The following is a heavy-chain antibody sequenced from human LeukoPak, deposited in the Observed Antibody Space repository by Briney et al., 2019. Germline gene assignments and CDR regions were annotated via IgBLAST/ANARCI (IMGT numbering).Heavy chain of an antibody. D-gene: IGHD3-22*01. Sequence: ASVKVSCKASGGTFSRYAIIWVRQAPGQGLEWVGGILPIFGTANYAQKFQARVTITTDESTSTAYMELSSLRSEDTAVYYCALRATYDSSGYFPTWGQGKLVTVSS. CDR2: ILPIFGTA. J-gene: IGHJ5*02. CDR3: ALRATYDSSGYFPT. V-gene: IGHV1-69*05. CDR1: GGTFSRYA.